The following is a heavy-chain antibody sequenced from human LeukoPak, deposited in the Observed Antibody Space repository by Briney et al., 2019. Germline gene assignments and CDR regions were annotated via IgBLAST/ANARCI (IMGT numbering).Heavy chain of an antibody. CDR3: ARDAHDSSGFDY. CDR2: IYYSGST. V-gene: IGHV4-31*03. J-gene: IGHJ4*02. D-gene: IGHD3-22*01. Sequence: SETLPLTCTVSGGSISSGGYYWSWIRQHPGKGLEWIGYIYYSGSTYYNPSLKSRVTISVDTSKNQFSLKLSSVTAADTAVYYCARDAHDSSGFDYWGQGTLVTVSS. CDR1: GGSISSGGYY.